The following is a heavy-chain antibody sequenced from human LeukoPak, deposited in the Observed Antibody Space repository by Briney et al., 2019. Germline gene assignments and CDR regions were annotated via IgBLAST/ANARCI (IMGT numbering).Heavy chain of an antibody. CDR3: ERCRYSSSWFDY. V-gene: IGHV1-2*02. CDR2: INPNSGGT. J-gene: IGHJ4*02. D-gene: IGHD6-13*01. Sequence: ASVKVSCKASGYTFTGYYMHSVRPAHGQGLEWMGWINPNSGGTNYAQKFQGRVTMTRDTYISTAYMELSRLRSDDTAVYDCERCRYSSSWFDYWGQGTLVTVSS. CDR1: GYTFTGYY.